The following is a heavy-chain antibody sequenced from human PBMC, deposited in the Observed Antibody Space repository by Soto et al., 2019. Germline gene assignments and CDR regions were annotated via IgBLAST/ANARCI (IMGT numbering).Heavy chain of an antibody. Sequence: EVQLLESGGGLVQPGGSLRLSCAASGFTFSSYAMSWVRQAPGKGLEWVSAISGSGGSTYYADSVKGRFTISRDTSKNTLYLQMNSLRAGDPAVYYCGKGRRLLWFGEILNLSREDFDLWGRGTLVTVSS. CDR2: ISGSGGST. CDR3: GKGRRLLWFGEILNLSREDFDL. CDR1: GFTFSSYA. D-gene: IGHD3-10*01. J-gene: IGHJ2*01. V-gene: IGHV3-23*01.